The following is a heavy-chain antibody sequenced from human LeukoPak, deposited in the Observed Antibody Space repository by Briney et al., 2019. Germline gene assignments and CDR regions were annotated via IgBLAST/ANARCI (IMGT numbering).Heavy chain of an antibody. D-gene: IGHD1-14*01. Sequence: SETLSLTCTVSGGSISSYYWSWIRQPPGKGLEWIGYIYYIGSTNYNPSLKSRVTISVDTSKNQFSLKLSSVTAADTAVYYCARDTNRYGMDVWDQGTTVTVSS. CDR1: GGSISSYY. CDR3: ARDTNRYGMDV. J-gene: IGHJ6*02. CDR2: IYYIGST. V-gene: IGHV4-59*01.